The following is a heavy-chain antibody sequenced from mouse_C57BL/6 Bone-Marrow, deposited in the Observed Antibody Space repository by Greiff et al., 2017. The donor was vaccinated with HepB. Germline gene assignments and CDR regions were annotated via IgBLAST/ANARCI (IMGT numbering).Heavy chain of an antibody. CDR2: ISSGGSYT. D-gene: IGHD1-1*01. V-gene: IGHV5-6*02. CDR3: ARHQGYGSRWFAY. CDR1: GFTFSSYG. Sequence: EVMLVESGGDLVKPGGSLKLSCAASGFTFSSYGMSWVRQTPDKRLEWVATISSGGSYTYYPDSVKGRFTISRDNAKNTLYLQMSRLKSEDTAMYYCARHQGYGSRWFAYWGQGTLVTVSA. J-gene: IGHJ3*01.